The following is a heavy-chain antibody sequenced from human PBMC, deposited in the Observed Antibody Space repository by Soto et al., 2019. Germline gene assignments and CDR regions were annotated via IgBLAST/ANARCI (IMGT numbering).Heavy chain of an antibody. CDR1: GFTFSSYA. Sequence: GALRLSCAASGFTFSSYAMSWVRQAPGKGLEWVSAISGSGGSTYYADSVKGRFTISRDNSKNTLYLQMNSLRAEDTAVYYCAKDRVWGSYRHFDCWCQGTLVTVSS. D-gene: IGHD3-16*02. J-gene: IGHJ4*02. V-gene: IGHV3-23*01. CDR3: AKDRVWGSYRHFDC. CDR2: ISGSGGST.